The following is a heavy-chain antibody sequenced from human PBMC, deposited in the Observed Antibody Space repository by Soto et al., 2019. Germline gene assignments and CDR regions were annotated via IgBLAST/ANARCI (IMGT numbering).Heavy chain of an antibody. V-gene: IGHV4-31*03. CDR1: GGSFSSGAYH. CDR2: ISYLGIT. J-gene: IGHJ5*02. Sequence: QVQLQESGPGLVKPSQTLSLTCTVSGGSFSSGAYHCSWVRQHPGQGLEWIASISYLGITYSNPSLKSRLSTSVDTSKNQFSLNLTSVTAADTAVYHCARMSATGTRWFDPWGQGTLVTVSS. CDR3: ARMSATGTRWFDP. D-gene: IGHD6-13*01.